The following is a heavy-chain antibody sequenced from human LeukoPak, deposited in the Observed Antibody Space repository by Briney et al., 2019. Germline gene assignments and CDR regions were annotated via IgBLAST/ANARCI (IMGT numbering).Heavy chain of an antibody. CDR1: GGSFSGYY. J-gene: IGHJ5*02. Sequence: PSETLSLTCAVYGGSFSGYYWSWIRQPPGKGLEWGGEINHSGSTNYNPSLKSRVTISVDTSKNQFSLKLCSVTAADTAVYSCAREEATVAGTKNWFDPWGQRTLVTVSS. CDR3: AREEATVAGTKNWFDP. CDR2: INHSGST. D-gene: IGHD6-19*01. V-gene: IGHV4-34*01.